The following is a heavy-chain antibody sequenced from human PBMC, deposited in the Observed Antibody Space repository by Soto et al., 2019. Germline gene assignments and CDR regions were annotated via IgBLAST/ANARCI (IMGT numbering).Heavy chain of an antibody. CDR2: IYRGDSDT. J-gene: IGHJ6*03. Sequence: LKSSYKRSGGSVTRYWRGWVRHMPRKGLELMGIIYRGDSDTRYSPSFQGQVTISADKSISTAYLQWSSLKASDTAMYYCARHLNYDFWSGSPAYYYYMDVWGKGTTVTVS. V-gene: IGHV5-51*01. D-gene: IGHD3-3*01. CDR3: ARHLNYDFWSGSPAYYYYMDV. CDR1: GGSVTRYW.